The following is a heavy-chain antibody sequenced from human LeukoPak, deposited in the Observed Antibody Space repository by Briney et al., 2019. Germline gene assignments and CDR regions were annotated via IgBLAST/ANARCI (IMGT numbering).Heavy chain of an antibody. CDR3: TRPGYSSGWDDY. D-gene: IGHD6-25*01. CDR2: IRSKANSYAT. J-gene: IGHJ4*02. CDR1: GFTFSGSA. Sequence: GGSLRLSCAAPGFTFSGSAMPWVRQASGKGLEWVGRIRSKANSYATGYAASVKGRFTISRDDSKNTAYLQMNSLKTEDTAVYYCTRPGYSSGWDDYWGQGTLVTVSS. V-gene: IGHV3-73*01.